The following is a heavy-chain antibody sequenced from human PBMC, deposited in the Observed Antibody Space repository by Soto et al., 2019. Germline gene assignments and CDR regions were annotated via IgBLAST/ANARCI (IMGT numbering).Heavy chain of an antibody. J-gene: IGHJ3*02. CDR3: ARGGDYDAFDI. CDR1: GYTFTSYA. V-gene: IGHV1-3*01. Sequence: ASVKVSCKASGYTFTSYARHWVRQAPGQRLEWMGWINAGNGNTKYSQKFQGRVTITRDTSASTAYMELSSLRSEDTAVYYCARGGDYDAFDIWGQGTMVTVSS. D-gene: IGHD4-17*01. CDR2: INAGNGNT.